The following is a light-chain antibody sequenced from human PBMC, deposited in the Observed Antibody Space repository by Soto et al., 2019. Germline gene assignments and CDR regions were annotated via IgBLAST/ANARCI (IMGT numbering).Light chain of an antibody. CDR3: SSYASSSTIL. J-gene: IGLJ2*01. CDR1: SSDVGGYNY. CDR2: EVT. Sequence: QSALTQPASVTGSPGQSITISCTGTSSDVGGYNYVSWYQQHPGKAPKLVIYEVTDRPSGVSNRFSGSKSGNTASLTISRLQAEDEADYYCSSYASSSTILFGGGTKLTVL. V-gene: IGLV2-14*01.